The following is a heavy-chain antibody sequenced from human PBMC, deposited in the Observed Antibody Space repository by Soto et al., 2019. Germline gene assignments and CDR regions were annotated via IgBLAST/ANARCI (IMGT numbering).Heavy chain of an antibody. V-gene: IGHV3-23*01. J-gene: IGHJ5*02. CDR2: ITGSGGST. CDR1: GFTFGTYA. Sequence: GGSLRLSCAASGFTFGTYAMNWVRQAPGKGLEWVSGITGSGGSTYYADSVKGRFTISRDNSKNTLYLQMNSLRGDDTAVYYCAKDRSVDTRDWFDPWGQGTLVTVPQ. CDR3: AKDRSVDTRDWFDP. D-gene: IGHD5-18*01.